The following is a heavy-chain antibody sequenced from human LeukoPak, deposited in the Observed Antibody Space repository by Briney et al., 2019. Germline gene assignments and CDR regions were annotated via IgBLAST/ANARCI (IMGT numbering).Heavy chain of an antibody. CDR3: ARGAPGYSGSDY. D-gene: IGHD5-12*01. J-gene: IGHJ4*02. CDR2: MSPDGSEK. Sequence: GGSLRLSCAASGFSLITYWMSWVRQAPGKGLEWVANMSPDGSEKWYVDSVKGRFTISRDNAKNSLYLQMNSLRDEDTAVYYCARGAPGYSGSDYWGQGTLVTVSS. V-gene: IGHV3-7*01. CDR1: GFSLITYW.